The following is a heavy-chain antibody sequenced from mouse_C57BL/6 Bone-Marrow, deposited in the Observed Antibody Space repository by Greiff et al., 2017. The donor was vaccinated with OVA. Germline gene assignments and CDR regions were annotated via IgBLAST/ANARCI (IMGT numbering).Heavy chain of an antibody. J-gene: IGHJ2*01. CDR3: ARSLYDYGDY. CDR2: IDPSDSYT. Sequence: QVQLQQPGAELVMPGASVKLSCKASGYTFTSYWMHWVKQRPGQGLEWIGEIDPSDSYTNYNQKFKGKSTLTVDKSSSTAYLQLSSLTSADSAVYYCARSLYDYGDYWGQGTTLTVSS. CDR1: GYTFTSYW. V-gene: IGHV1-69*01. D-gene: IGHD2-4*01.